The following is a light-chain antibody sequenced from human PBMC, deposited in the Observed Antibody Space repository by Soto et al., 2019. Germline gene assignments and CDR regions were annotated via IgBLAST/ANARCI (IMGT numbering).Light chain of an antibody. J-gene: IGLJ2*01. CDR3: QSSDSSRSGGV. CDR2: GNS. Sequence: QSVLTQPPSVSGAPGQRVTISCTGSSSNIGAGYDVHWYQQLPGTAPKLLIYGNSNRPSGVPDRFSGSKSGTTASLAITGLLADDEADYYCQSSDSSRSGGVFGGGTKLTVL. CDR1: SSNIGAGYD. V-gene: IGLV1-40*01.